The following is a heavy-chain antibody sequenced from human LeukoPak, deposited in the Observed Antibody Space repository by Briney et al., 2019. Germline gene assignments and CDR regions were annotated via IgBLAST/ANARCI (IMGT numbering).Heavy chain of an antibody. D-gene: IGHD2-2*01. V-gene: IGHV1-46*01. CDR3: ARDSGGDIVVVPAAMGAFDI. Sequence: ASVKVSCKASGYTFTSYYMHWVRQAPAQGLEWMGIINPSGGSTSYAQKFQGRVTMTRDTSTSTVYMELSSLRSEDTAVYYCARDSGGDIVVVPAAMGAFDIWGQGTMVTVSS. CDR2: INPSGGST. CDR1: GYTFTSYY. J-gene: IGHJ3*02.